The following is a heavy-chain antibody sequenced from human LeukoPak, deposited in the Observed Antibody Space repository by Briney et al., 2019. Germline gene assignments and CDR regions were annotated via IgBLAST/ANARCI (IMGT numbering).Heavy chain of an antibody. V-gene: IGHV3-23*01. D-gene: IGHD3-22*01. CDR2: ISGSGGST. Sequence: GGSLRLSCAASGFTFSSYAMSWVRQAPGKGLEWVSAISGSGGSTYYADSVKGRFTISRDNSKNTLYLQMNSLRAEDTAVYYCAKDRNYYDSSGPPAFLYYWGQGTLVTVSS. J-gene: IGHJ4*02. CDR1: GFTFSSYA. CDR3: AKDRNYYDSSGPPAFLYY.